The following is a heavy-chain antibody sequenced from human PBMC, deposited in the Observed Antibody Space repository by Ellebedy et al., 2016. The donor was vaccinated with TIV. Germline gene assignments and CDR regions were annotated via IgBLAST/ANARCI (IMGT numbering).Heavy chain of an antibody. CDR2: LDPPSGGT. D-gene: IGHD3-10*01. CDR1: GYTLTADY. Sequence: ASVKVSCKASGYTLTADYVHWVRQAPGQGLEWMGCLDPPSGGTEYEQKFRGRVTMTSDSFLNTGYMQLTRLGSDDTAVYYCARLSGSPRGYWGQGTLVTVSS. V-gene: IGHV1-2*02. J-gene: IGHJ4*02. CDR3: ARLSGSPRGY.